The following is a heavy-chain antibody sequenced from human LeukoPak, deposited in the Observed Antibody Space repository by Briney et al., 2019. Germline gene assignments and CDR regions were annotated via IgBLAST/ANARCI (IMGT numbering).Heavy chain of an antibody. V-gene: IGHV4-34*01. CDR3: ARSTTNYNWSKVGAFDV. D-gene: IGHD1-1*01. CDR1: DGSFNDYF. J-gene: IGHJ3*01. CDR2: INHSGST. Sequence: PSETLSLTCAANDGSFNDYFWSWVRQPPGKGLEWIGEINHSGSTNYNPSLKRRVSLSLDTSKRQFSLKLRSVTAADTAVYYCARSTTNYNWSKVGAFDVWGQGTMVTVSS.